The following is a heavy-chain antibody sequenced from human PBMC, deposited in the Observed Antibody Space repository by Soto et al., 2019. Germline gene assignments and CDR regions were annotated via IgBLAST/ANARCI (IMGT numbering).Heavy chain of an antibody. D-gene: IGHD3-3*01. CDR1: GYTFTGYY. Sequence: ASVKVSCKASGYTFTGYYMHWVRQAPGQGLEWMGWINPNSGGTNYAQKFQGRVTMTRETSISTAYMELSRLRSDDTAVYYCARDPSITLFGVVIDYWGHGTLVTVS. J-gene: IGHJ4*01. V-gene: IGHV1-2*02. CDR2: INPNSGGT. CDR3: ARDPSITLFGVVIDY.